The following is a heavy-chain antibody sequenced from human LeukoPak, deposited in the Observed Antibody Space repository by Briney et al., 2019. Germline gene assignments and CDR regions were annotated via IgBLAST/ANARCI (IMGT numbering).Heavy chain of an antibody. CDR3: AREKIVVVPAGYFDY. Sequence: GGSLRLSCAASGFSFSSYAMHWVRQAPGKGLEWVAVISYDGSNKYYADSVKGQFTISRDNSKNTLYLQMNSLRAEDTAVYYCAREKIVVVPAGYFDYWGQGTLVTVSS. J-gene: IGHJ4*02. CDR1: GFSFSSYA. D-gene: IGHD2-2*01. CDR2: ISYDGSNK. V-gene: IGHV3-30*04.